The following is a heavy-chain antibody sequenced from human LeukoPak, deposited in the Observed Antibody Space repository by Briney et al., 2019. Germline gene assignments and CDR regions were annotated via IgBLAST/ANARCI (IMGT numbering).Heavy chain of an antibody. V-gene: IGHV3-30*18. D-gene: IGHD3-10*01. CDR1: GFTFSSYG. J-gene: IGHJ1*01. Sequence: PGGSLRLSCAASGFTFSSYGMHWVRQAPGKGLEWVAVISYDGSNKYYADSVKGRFTISRDNSKNTVYLQMNSLRPEDTAVYYCAKANYFHGSGRNLPDLNWGQGTLVTVSS. CDR2: ISYDGSNK. CDR3: AKANYFHGSGRNLPDLN.